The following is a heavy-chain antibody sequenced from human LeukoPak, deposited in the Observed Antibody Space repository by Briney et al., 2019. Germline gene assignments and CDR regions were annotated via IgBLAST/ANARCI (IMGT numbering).Heavy chain of an antibody. J-gene: IGHJ6*03. CDR1: GGSISSYY. CDR2: IYTSGST. V-gene: IGHV4-4*07. D-gene: IGHD3-10*01. Sequence: PSETLSLTCTVSGGSISSYYWSWIRQPAGKGLEWIGRIYTSGSTNYNPSLKSRVTISVDTSKNQFSLKLSSVTAADTAVYYCARMDYYGSGSYFHYYYYMDVWGKGTTVTISS. CDR3: ARMDYYGSGSYFHYYYYMDV.